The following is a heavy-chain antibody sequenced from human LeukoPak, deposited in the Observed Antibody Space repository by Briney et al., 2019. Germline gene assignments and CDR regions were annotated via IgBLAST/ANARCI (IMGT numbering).Heavy chain of an antibody. V-gene: IGHV4-34*01. CDR3: ARGRHYGAFDI. D-gene: IGHD4-17*01. Sequence: SETLSLTCAVYGGSFSGYYWSWIRQPPGKGLEWIGEINHSGSTNYNPSLKSRVTISVDTSKNQFSLKLSSVTAADTAVYYCARGRHYGAFDIWGEGTMVTVS. CDR1: GGSFSGYY. CDR2: INHSGST. J-gene: IGHJ3*02.